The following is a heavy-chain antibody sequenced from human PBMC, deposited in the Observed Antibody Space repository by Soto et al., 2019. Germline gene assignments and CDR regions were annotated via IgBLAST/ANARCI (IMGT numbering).Heavy chain of an antibody. V-gene: IGHV1-46*01. D-gene: IGHD2-15*01. CDR3: ARDRNPVVAAKLVYAFDI. J-gene: IGHJ3*02. Sequence: ASVKVSCKASGYTFTSYYMHWVRQAPGQGLEWMGIINPSGGSTSYAQKFQGRVTMTRDTSTSTVYMELSSLRSEDTAVYYCARDRNPVVAAKLVYAFDIWGQGTMVTVSS. CDR2: INPSGGST. CDR1: GYTFTSYY.